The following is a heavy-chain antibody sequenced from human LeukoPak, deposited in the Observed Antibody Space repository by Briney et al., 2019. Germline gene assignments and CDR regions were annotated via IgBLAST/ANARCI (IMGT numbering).Heavy chain of an antibody. CDR1: GFTFSSYS. CDR3: AREHVSSSWSALYYYYGMDV. Sequence: PGGSLRLSCAASGFTFSSYSMNWVRQAPGKGLEWVSSISSSSSYIYYADSVKGRFTISRDNAKNSLYLQMNSLRAEDTAVYYCAREHVSSSWSALYYYYGMDVWGQGTRSPSP. J-gene: IGHJ6*02. D-gene: IGHD6-13*01. V-gene: IGHV3-21*01. CDR2: ISSSSSYI.